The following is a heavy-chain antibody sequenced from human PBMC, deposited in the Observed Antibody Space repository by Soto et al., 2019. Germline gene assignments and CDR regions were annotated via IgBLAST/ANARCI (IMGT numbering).Heavy chain of an antibody. V-gene: IGHV3-23*01. D-gene: IGHD3-22*01. CDR2: ISGSGGST. CDR3: ASSVVVITYFDY. J-gene: IGHJ4*02. Sequence: EVQLLESGGGLVQPGGSLRLSCAASGFTFSSYAMSWVRQAPGKGLEWVSAISGSGGSTYYADSVKGRFTISRDNSKNTLYLQMNSLRAEDTAVYYCASSVVVITYFDYWGQGTLVTVSS. CDR1: GFTFSSYA.